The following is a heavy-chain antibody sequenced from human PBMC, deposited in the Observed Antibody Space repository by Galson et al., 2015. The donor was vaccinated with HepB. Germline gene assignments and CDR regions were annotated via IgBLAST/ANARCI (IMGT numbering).Heavy chain of an antibody. CDR1: GYTFTSYY. D-gene: IGHD1-7*01. J-gene: IGHJ4*02. V-gene: IGHV1-46*01. CDR2: INPSGGST. Sequence: SVKVSCKASGYTFTSYYMHWVRQAPGQGLEWMGIINPSGGSTSYAQKFQGRVTMTRDTSTSTVYMELSSLRSEDTAVYYCARNIFRSNWNYGALVYWGQGTLATVSS. CDR3: ARNIFRSNWNYGALVY.